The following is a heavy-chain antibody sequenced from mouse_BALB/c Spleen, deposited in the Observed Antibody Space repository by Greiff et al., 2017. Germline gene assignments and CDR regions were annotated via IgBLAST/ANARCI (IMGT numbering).Heavy chain of an antibody. CDR3: AREMGYGYLDY. CDR1: GYTFTSYN. Sequence: QVQLQQPGAELVKPGASVKMSCKASGYTFTSYNMHWVKQTPGQGLEWIGAIYPGNGDTSYNQKFKGKATLTADKSSSTAYMQLSSLTSEDSAVYYCAREMGYGYLDYWGQGTTLTVSS. CDR2: IYPGNGDT. J-gene: IGHJ2*01. D-gene: IGHD2-10*02. V-gene: IGHV1-12*01.